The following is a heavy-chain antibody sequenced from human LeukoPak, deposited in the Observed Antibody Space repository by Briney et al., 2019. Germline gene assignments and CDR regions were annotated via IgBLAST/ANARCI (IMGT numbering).Heavy chain of an antibody. D-gene: IGHD3-22*01. J-gene: IGHJ5*02. V-gene: IGHV4-30-4*01. CDR1: GGSSSSGDYY. CDR2: IDYSGGT. Sequence: PSQTLSLTCTVSGGSSSSGDYYWSWIRQPPGKGLEWIGYIDYSGGTYYNPSLKSRVTISVDTSKNQFSLKLSSVTAADTAVYYCARTTYYYDSSGYDNWFDPWGQGTLVTVSS. CDR3: ARTTYYYDSSGYDNWFDP.